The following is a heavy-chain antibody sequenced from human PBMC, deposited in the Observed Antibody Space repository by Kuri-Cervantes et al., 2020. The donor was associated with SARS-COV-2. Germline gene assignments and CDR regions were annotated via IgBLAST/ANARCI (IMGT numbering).Heavy chain of an antibody. CDR1: GFTFSTYS. CDR2: IRSKAYGGTT. CDR3: TRGDFWSGYYLDY. Sequence: GGSLRLSCAASGFTFSTYSMNWVRQAPGKGLEWVGFIRSKAYGGTTEYAASVKGRFTISRDDSKSIAYLQMNSLKTEDTAVYYCTRGDFWSGYYLDYWGQGTLVTSPQ. V-gene: IGHV3-49*04. J-gene: IGHJ4*02. D-gene: IGHD3-3*01.